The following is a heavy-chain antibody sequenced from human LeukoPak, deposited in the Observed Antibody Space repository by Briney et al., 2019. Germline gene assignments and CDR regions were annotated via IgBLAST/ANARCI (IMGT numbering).Heavy chain of an antibody. D-gene: IGHD3-22*01. CDR2: INPSGGST. V-gene: IGHV1-46*01. J-gene: IGHJ4*02. CDR1: GYTFTSYY. CDR3: ARGSTYYESSGQVPFDY. Sequence: ASVKVSCKASGYTFTSYYMHWVRQAPGQGLEWMGIINPSGGSTSYAQKFQGRVTMTRDTSTSTVYMELGSLRSEDTAVYYCARGSTYYESSGQVPFDYWGQGTLVTVSS.